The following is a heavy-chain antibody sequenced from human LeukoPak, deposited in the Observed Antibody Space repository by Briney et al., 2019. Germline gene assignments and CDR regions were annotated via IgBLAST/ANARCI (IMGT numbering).Heavy chain of an antibody. J-gene: IGHJ6*02. Sequence: SETLSLTCTVSGGSISSGGYYWSWIRQHPGKGLEWIGYIYYSGSTYYNPSLESRVTISVDTSKNQFSLKLSSVTAADTAVYYCARDIAVAGTDGNYYYYGMDVWGQGTTVTVSS. CDR3: ARDIAVAGTDGNYYYYGMDV. V-gene: IGHV4-31*03. D-gene: IGHD6-19*01. CDR2: IYYSGST. CDR1: GGSISSGGYY.